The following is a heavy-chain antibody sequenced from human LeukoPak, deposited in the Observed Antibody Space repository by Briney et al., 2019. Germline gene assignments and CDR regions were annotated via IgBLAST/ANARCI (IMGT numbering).Heavy chain of an antibody. CDR1: GYTFTSYG. CDR2: INTNTGNP. V-gene: IGHV7-4-1*02. CDR3: ARQVLFPREPYNHFDY. Sequence: GASVKVSCKASGYTFTSYGISWVRQAPGQGLEWMGWINTNTGNPTYAQGFTGRFVFSLDTSVSTAYLQISSLKAEDTAVYYCARQVLFPREPYNHFDYWGQGPLVTVSS. J-gene: IGHJ4*02. D-gene: IGHD1-14*01.